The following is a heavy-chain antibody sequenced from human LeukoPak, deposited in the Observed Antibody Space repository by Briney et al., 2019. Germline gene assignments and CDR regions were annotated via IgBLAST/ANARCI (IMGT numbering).Heavy chain of an antibody. CDR1: GGSISSSSYY. J-gene: IGHJ4*02. D-gene: IGHD6-19*01. Sequence: SETLSLTCTVSGGSISSSSYYWGWIRQPPGKGLEWIGSIYYSGSTCYNPSLKSRVTISVDTSKNQFSLKLSSVTAADTAVYYCARDAKHVARVAGTFDYWGQGTLVTVSS. CDR2: IYYSGST. CDR3: ARDAKHVARVAGTFDY. V-gene: IGHV4-39*07.